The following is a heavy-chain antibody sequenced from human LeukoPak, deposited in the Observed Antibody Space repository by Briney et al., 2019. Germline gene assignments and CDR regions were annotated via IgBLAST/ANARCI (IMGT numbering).Heavy chain of an antibody. V-gene: IGHV4-4*07. D-gene: IGHD1-26*01. J-gene: IGHJ6*03. CDR2: IYTSGTT. Sequence: SETLSLTCTVSGGSISSSYWSWIRQPAGKGLEWIGRIYTSGTTSYNPSLKSRVSISVDKSKNQFSLKLSSVTAADTAVYYCARLWESYYYYMDVWGKGTTVTVSS. CDR3: ARLWESYYYYMDV. CDR1: GGSISSSY.